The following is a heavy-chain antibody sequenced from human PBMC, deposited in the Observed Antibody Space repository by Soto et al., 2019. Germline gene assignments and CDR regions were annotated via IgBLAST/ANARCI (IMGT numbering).Heavy chain of an antibody. CDR1: GGSISVYY. CDR3: ARGVGSSPPRY. V-gene: IGHV4-59*01. D-gene: IGHD3-9*01. Sequence: SETLSLTCTISGGSISVYYWSWIRQSPGQGLEWIGYIYDSGSPYYNPSLKTRVTISADTSKNQISLKLTSATAADTAVYFCARGVGSSPPRYWGRGTMVTVYS. J-gene: IGHJ4*02. CDR2: IYDSGSP.